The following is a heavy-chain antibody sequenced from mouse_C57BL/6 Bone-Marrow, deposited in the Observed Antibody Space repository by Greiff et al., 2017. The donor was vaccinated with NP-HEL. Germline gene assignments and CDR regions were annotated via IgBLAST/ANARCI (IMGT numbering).Heavy chain of an antibody. Sequence: QVQLQQPGAELVKPGASVKMSCTASGYTFTSYWITWVKQRPGQGLEWIGDIYPGSGSTNYNEKFKSKATLTVDTSSSTAYMQLSSLTSEDSAVYYCARDGTPYWYFEVWGTGTTVTVSS. V-gene: IGHV1-55*01. CDR2: IYPGSGST. CDR3: ARDGTPYWYFEV. J-gene: IGHJ1*03. CDR1: GYTFTSYW. D-gene: IGHD2-1*01.